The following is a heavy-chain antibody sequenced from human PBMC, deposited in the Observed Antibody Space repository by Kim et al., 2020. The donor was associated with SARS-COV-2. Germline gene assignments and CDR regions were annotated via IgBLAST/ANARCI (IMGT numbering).Heavy chain of an antibody. V-gene: IGHV3-7*03. D-gene: IGHD3-10*01. J-gene: IGHJ4*02. CDR3: ARDPQGWDYGSGSYDTFDY. CDR1: GFTFSSYW. CDR2: IKQDGSEK. Sequence: GGSLRLSCAASGFTFSSYWMSWVRQAPGKGLEWVANIKQDGSEKYYVDSVKGRFTISRDNAKNSLYLQMNSLRAEDTAVYYCARDPQGWDYGSGSYDTFDYWGQGTLVTVSS.